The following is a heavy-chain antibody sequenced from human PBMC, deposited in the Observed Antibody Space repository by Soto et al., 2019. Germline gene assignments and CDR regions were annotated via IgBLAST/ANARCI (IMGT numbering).Heavy chain of an antibody. Sequence: QLQLQESGPGLVKPSETLSLTCTVSGDSISSSDYYWGWIRQPPGKGLEWIGNMYYGGSASYNPSLKIRITISIDTSKYHVSLKLSSVTAADTDLYICVSGYPWVGFDYLGQGTLVTVSS. D-gene: IGHD5-18*01. CDR3: VSGYPWVGFDY. CDR2: MYYGGSA. J-gene: IGHJ4*02. CDR1: GDSISSSDYY. V-gene: IGHV4-39*02.